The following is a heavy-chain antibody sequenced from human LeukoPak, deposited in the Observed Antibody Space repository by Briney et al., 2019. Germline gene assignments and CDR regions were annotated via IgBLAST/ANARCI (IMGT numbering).Heavy chain of an antibody. CDR1: GGSISSSNW. D-gene: IGHD6-13*01. Sequence: SGTLSLTCAVSGGSISSSNWWSWIRQPPGKGLEWIGEIYHSGSTNYNPSLKSRVTISVDKSKTQFSLKLSSVTAADTAVYCCARDAQQQLGYYYYYYMDVWGKGTTVTVSS. CDR2: IYHSGST. V-gene: IGHV4-4*01. J-gene: IGHJ6*03. CDR3: ARDAQQQLGYYYYYYMDV.